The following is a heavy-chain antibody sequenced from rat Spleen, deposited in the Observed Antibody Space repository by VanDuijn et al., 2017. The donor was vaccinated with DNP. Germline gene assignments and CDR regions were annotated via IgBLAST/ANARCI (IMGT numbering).Heavy chain of an antibody. CDR1: VFSFSDYN. CDR2: ISYAGSSA. Sequence: EVQLVESGGTFVQPGRSLKLSCAAAVFSFSDYNMAWVRQGPKKGLEWVAYISYAGSSAYYRDSVKGRFTISRDNAENSLYLQINSLKSDDTATYYCARRSYYFDYWGQGVMVTVSS. V-gene: IGHV5-22*01. CDR3: ARRSYYFDY. J-gene: IGHJ2*01.